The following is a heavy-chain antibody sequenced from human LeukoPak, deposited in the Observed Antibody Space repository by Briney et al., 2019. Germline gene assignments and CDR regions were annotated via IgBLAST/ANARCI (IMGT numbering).Heavy chain of an antibody. D-gene: IGHD3-10*01. CDR1: GGSISSSSYY. CDR3: ARGETPGSFFDY. J-gene: IGHJ4*02. V-gene: IGHV4-39*07. CDR2: IYYSGST. Sequence: PSETLSLTCTVSGGSISSSSYYWGWIRQPPGKGLEWIGNIYYSGSTDYNPSLKSRVTISVDTSKNQFSLKLYSVTAADTAVYYCARGETPGSFFDYWGQGTLVTVSS.